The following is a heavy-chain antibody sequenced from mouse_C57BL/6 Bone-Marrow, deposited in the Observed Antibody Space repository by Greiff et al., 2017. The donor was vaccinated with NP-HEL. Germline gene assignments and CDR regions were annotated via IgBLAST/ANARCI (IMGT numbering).Heavy chain of an antibody. CDR3: AREGDYYGSPNYYAMDY. CDR1: GYTFTDHT. D-gene: IGHD1-1*01. CDR2: IYPRDGST. Sequence: QVQLQQSDAELVKPGASVKISCKVSGYTFTDHTIHWMKQRPEQGLEWIGYIYPRDGSTKYNEKFKGKATLTADKSSSTAYMQLNSLTSEDSAVYFCAREGDYYGSPNYYAMDYWGQGTSVTVSS. V-gene: IGHV1-78*01. J-gene: IGHJ4*01.